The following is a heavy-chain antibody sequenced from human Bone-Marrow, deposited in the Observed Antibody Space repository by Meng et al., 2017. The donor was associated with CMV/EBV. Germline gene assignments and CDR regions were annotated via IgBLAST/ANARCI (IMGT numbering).Heavy chain of an antibody. V-gene: IGHV3-30*02. J-gene: IGHJ4*02. D-gene: IGHD3-22*01. CDR2: IRYDGSNK. CDR3: ANLGGDYDSSGYQMLRGGTFDY. CDR1: GFTFSSYG. Sequence: GESLKIPCAASGFTFSSYGMHWVRQAPGKGLEWVAFIRYDGSNKYYADSVKGRFTISRDNSKNTLYLQMNSLRAEDTAVYYCANLGGDYDSSGYQMLRGGTFDYWGQGTLVTVSS.